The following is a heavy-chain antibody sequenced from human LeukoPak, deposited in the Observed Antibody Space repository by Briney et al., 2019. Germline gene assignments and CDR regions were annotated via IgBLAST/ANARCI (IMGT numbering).Heavy chain of an antibody. CDR2: ISSSGSTI. CDR3: ARNSIAAEIFDY. V-gene: IGHV3-48*03. J-gene: IGHJ4*02. Sequence: GGSLRLSCAASGFTFSSYEMNWVRQAPGKGLEWVSYISSSGSTIYYADSMKGRFTISRDNAKNSLYLQMNSLRAEDTAVYYCARNSIAAEIFDYWGQGTLVTVSS. CDR1: GFTFSSYE. D-gene: IGHD6-13*01.